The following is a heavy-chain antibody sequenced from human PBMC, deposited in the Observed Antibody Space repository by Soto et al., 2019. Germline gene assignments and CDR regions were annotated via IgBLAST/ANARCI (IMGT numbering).Heavy chain of an antibody. D-gene: IGHD3-22*01. J-gene: IGHJ4*02. V-gene: IGHV3-30*18. CDR2: VSYDGSNK. CDR1: GFTFSSYG. Sequence: QVQLVESGGGVVQPGRSLRLSCAASGFTFSSYGVHWVHQAPGKGLEWVASVSYDGSNKHYADSVKGRFTISRDNSRNTLDLQMNSLRAEDTAVYYCAKDTYYYDRSGYYTYDHWGQGTQVTVSS. CDR3: AKDTYYYDRSGYYTYDH.